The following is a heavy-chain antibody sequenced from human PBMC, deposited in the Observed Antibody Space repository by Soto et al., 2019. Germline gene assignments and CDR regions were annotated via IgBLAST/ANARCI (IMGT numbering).Heavy chain of an antibody. Sequence: GASVKVSCKASGYTCTSYDINWVRQATGQGLEWMGWMNPNSGNTGYAQKFQGRVTMTRNTSISTAYMELSSLRSEDTAVYYCARDGGTFYYYYYGMDVWGQGTAVTVSS. D-gene: IGHD1-7*01. CDR2: MNPNSGNT. J-gene: IGHJ6*02. V-gene: IGHV1-8*01. CDR3: ARDGGTFYYYYYGMDV. CDR1: GYTCTSYD.